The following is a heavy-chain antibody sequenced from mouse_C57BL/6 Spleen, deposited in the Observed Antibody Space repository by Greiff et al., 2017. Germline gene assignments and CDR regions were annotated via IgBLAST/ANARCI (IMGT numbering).Heavy chain of an antibody. V-gene: IGHV1-72*01. CDR2: IDPNSGGT. Sequence: QVQLQQPGAELVKPGASVQLSCKASGYPFTSYWMHWLKQRPGRGLEGIGRIDPNSGGTKYNEKFRSKATLTVDKPSSTAYMQLSSLTSEDSAVYYCARSKNHMVTYFDYWGQGTTLTVSS. J-gene: IGHJ2*01. D-gene: IGHD2-2*01. CDR1: GYPFTSYW. CDR3: ARSKNHMVTYFDY.